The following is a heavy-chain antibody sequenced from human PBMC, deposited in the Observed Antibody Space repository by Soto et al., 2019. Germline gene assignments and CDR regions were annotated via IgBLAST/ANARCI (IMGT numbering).Heavy chain of an antibody. CDR3: ARAGSSMGYYTYYGFDV. V-gene: IGHV4-31*01. Sequence: SETLSLTCNVSGVPITTGGYYWSWIRQHPGKGLEWMGYIYHTGRTYYNPSLKSQSTISIDTSKNQFSLTLSSATGADTAMYYCARAGSSMGYYTYYGFDVWGQGTSVTAP. D-gene: IGHD2-2*02. CDR1: GVPITTGGYY. J-gene: IGHJ6*02. CDR2: IYHTGRT.